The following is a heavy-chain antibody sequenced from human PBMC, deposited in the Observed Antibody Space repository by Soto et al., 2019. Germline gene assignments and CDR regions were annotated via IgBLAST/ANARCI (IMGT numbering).Heavy chain of an antibody. CDR3: AREIAAAGPNDY. CDR2: ISSSSSYI. D-gene: IGHD6-13*01. V-gene: IGHV3-21*01. CDR1: GFTFSSYS. J-gene: IGHJ4*02. Sequence: EVQLVESGGGLVKPGGSLRLSCAASGFTFSSYSMNWVRQAPGKGLEWVSSISSSSSYIYYADSVKGRFIISRDNAKNSLYLQMNSLRAEDTAVYYCAREIAAAGPNDYWGQGTLVTVSS.